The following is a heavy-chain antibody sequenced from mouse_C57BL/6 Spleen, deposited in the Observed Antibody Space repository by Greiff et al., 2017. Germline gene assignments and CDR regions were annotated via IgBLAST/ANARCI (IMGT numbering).Heavy chain of an antibody. D-gene: IGHD2-5*01. J-gene: IGHJ4*01. CDR3: ARTGYYSNYEGMDY. V-gene: IGHV1-20*01. CDR1: GYSFTGYF. CDR2: INPYNGDT. Sequence: VQLQQSGPELVKPGDSVKISCKASGYSFTGYFMNWVMQSHGKSLEWIGRINPYNGDTFYNQKFKGKATLTVDKSSSTAHMELRSLTSEDSAVYYCARTGYYSNYEGMDYWGQGTSVTVSS.